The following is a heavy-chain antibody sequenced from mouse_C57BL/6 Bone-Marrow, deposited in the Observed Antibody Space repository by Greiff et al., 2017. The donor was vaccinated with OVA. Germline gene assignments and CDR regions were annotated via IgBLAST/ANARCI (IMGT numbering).Heavy chain of an antibody. Sequence: LQESGAELVRPGTSVKMSCKASGYTFTNYWIGWAKQRPGHGLEWIGDIYPGGGYTNYNEKFKGKATLTADKSSSTAYMQFSSLTSEDSAIYYCARHVDYYAMDYWGQGTSVTVSS. CDR2: IYPGGGYT. J-gene: IGHJ4*01. CDR1: GYTFTNYW. V-gene: IGHV1-63*01. CDR3: ARHVDYYAMDY.